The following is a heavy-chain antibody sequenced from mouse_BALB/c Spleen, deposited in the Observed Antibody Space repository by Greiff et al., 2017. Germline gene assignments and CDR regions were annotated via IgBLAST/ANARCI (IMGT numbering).Heavy chain of an antibody. Sequence: EVKLMESGGGLVKPGGSLKLSCAASGFTFSDYYMYWVRQTPEKRLEWVATISDGGSYTYYPDSVKGRFTISRDNAKNNLYLQMSSLKSEDTAMYYCARDDGYYGFAYWGQGTLVTVSA. V-gene: IGHV5-4*02. CDR2: ISDGGSYT. CDR1: GFTFSDYY. J-gene: IGHJ3*01. D-gene: IGHD2-3*01. CDR3: ARDDGYYGFAY.